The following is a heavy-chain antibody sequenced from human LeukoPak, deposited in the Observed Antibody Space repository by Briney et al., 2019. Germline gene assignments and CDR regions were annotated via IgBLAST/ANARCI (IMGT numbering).Heavy chain of an antibody. J-gene: IGHJ4*02. D-gene: IGHD6-13*01. CDR3: AALTGHSSNFDY. CDR2: ISWNSGSI. V-gene: IGHV3-9*01. Sequence: PGGSLRLSCAASGFTFDDYAMHWVRHAPGKGLEWVSGISWNSGSIGYADSVKGRFTISRGNAKNSLYLQMNSLRAEDTALYYRAALTGHSSNFDYWGQGTLVTVSS. CDR1: GFTFDDYA.